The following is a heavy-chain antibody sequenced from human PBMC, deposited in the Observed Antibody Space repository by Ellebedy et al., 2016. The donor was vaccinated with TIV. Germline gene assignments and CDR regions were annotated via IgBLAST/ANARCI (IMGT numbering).Heavy chain of an antibody. CDR2: IYYSGST. Sequence: SETLSLTXTVSGGSISSYYWSWIRQPPGKGLEWIGYIYYSGSTNYNPPLKSRVTISVDTSKNQFSLKLSSVTAADTAVYYCARALLGGYYNWDAFDIWGQGTMVTVSS. D-gene: IGHD3-3*01. J-gene: IGHJ3*02. CDR3: ARALLGGYYNWDAFDI. CDR1: GGSISSYY. V-gene: IGHV4-59*01.